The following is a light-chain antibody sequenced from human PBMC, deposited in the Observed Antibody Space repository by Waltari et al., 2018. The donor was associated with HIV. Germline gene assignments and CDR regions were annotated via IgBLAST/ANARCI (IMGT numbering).Light chain of an antibody. V-gene: IGLV2-8*01. J-gene: IGLJ2*01. Sequence: QSALTQPPSASRSLGHSVTISCTGSRIEIGAYDYVSWFQQHPHSAPKLLLYEVTRRPSTVSDRFSGSRSGYTAFLTVAGLQPDDEATYFCSSYGDSLRVLFGGGTNVTVL. CDR2: EVT. CDR1: RIEIGAYDY. CDR3: SSYGDSLRVL.